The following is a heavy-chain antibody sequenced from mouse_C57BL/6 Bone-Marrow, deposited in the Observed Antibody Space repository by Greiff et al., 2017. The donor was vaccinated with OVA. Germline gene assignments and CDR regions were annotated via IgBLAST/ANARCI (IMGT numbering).Heavy chain of an antibody. CDR1: GFTFSSYA. J-gene: IGHJ3*01. Sequence: EVKLEESGGGLVKPGGSLKLSCAASGFTFSSYAMSWVRQTPEKRLEWVATISDGGSYTYYPDNVKGRFTISRDNAKNNLYLQMSHLKSEDTAMYYCARDREPIYYDYDAFAYWGQGTLVTVSA. CDR2: ISDGGSYT. V-gene: IGHV5-4*01. CDR3: ARDREPIYYDYDAFAY. D-gene: IGHD2-4*01.